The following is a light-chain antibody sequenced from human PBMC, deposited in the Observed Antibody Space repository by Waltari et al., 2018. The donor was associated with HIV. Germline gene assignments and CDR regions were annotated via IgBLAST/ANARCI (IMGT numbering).Light chain of an antibody. J-gene: IGKJ4*01. CDR3: QQYDTSFT. V-gene: IGKV3-20*01. CDR2: GAS. Sequence: NIGGTYLAWYQHKPGQAPRLLIYGASSRATDIPDRFSGSGSGTDFTLTISRLEPEDFAVYYCQQYDTSFTFGGGTKVEIK. CDR1: NIGGTY.